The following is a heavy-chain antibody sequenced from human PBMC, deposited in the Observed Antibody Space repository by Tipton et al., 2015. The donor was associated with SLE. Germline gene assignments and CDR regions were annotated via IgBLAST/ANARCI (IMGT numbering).Heavy chain of an antibody. J-gene: IGHJ3*02. V-gene: IGHV4-61*09. CDR2: IYTSGST. Sequence: TLSLTCTVSGGSISSGSYYWSWIRQPAGKGLEWIGYIYTSGSTNYNPSLKSRVTISVDTSKNQFSLKLSSVTAADTAVYYCAGSRAVRDAFDIWGQGTMVTVSS. CDR3: AGSRAVRDAFDI. CDR1: GGSISSGSYY. D-gene: IGHD2-15*01.